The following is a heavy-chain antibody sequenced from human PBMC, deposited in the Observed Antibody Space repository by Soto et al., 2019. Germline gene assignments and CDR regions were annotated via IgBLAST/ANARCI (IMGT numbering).Heavy chain of an antibody. CDR1: VGSISIGYYY. V-gene: IGHV4-30-4*01. Sequence: SEALSVSCSFSVGSISIGYYYWSWIRQPPGKGLEWIGNIYYSGNTYYNPSLKSRLIISIDTSKKQFSLKVGSVTAADTAVYYCASYSLYGMDVWGQGTTVTVSS. CDR3: ASYSLYGMDV. CDR2: IYYSGNT. D-gene: IGHD2-21*01. J-gene: IGHJ6*01.